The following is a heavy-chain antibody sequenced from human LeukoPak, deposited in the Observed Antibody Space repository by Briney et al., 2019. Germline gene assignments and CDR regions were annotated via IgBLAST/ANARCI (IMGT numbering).Heavy chain of an antibody. J-gene: IGHJ4*02. CDR1: GGSITNTNY. Sequence: SETLSLTCGVSGGSITNTNYWTWVRQPPGKGPEWIGEVNLQGSTNYNPSLMGRVAIAVDTSENHISLQLTSVTAADTAVYYCAREGGPYRPLDYSGQGTLVTVSS. CDR2: VNLQGST. CDR3: AREGGPYRPLDY. V-gene: IGHV4-4*02.